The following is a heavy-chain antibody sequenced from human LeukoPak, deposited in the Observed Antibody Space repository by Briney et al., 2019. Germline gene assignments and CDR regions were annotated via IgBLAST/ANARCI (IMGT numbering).Heavy chain of an antibody. D-gene: IGHD3-10*01. Sequence: PGRSLRLSCAASGFTFSSCGMHWVRQAPGKGLEWVAVIWYDGSNKYYADSVKGRFTISRDNSKNTLYLQMNSLRAEDTAVYYCARNYGSGSYYPDYWGQGTLVTVSS. CDR2: IWYDGSNK. J-gene: IGHJ4*02. CDR1: GFTFSSCG. V-gene: IGHV3-33*01. CDR3: ARNYGSGSYYPDY.